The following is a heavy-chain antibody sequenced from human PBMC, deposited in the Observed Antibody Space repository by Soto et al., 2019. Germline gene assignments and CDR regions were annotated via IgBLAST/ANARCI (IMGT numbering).Heavy chain of an antibody. CDR1: GFTFSSYS. D-gene: IGHD3-10*01. CDR3: YGSGPRDAFDI. CDR2: ISSSSSYI. V-gene: IGHV3-21*01. J-gene: IGHJ3*02. Sequence: GGSLRLSCAASGFTFSSYSMNWVRQAPGKGLEWVSSISSSSSYIYYADSVKGRFTISRDNAKNSLYLQMDSLRAEDTAVYYCYGSGPRDAFDIWGQGTMVTVSS.